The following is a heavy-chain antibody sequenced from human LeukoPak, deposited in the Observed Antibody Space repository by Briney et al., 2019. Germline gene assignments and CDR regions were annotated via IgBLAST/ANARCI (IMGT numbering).Heavy chain of an antibody. V-gene: IGHV3-23*01. J-gene: IGHJ4*02. CDR1: EFTSTSSA. CDR2: IIGSGGSP. Sequence: GAPLRLSCAAFEFTSTSSAMSWVRQAPGKGLEGVSAIIGSGGSPYSADSVKGRFTISRDNSKNTLYLQMNSLRAEDTAVYYCAKREGYSWGQGTLVTVSS. CDR3: AKREGYS.